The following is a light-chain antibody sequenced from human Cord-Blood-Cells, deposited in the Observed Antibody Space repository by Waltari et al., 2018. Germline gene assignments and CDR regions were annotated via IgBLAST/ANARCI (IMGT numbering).Light chain of an antibody. V-gene: IGKV3-11*01. J-gene: IGKJ1*01. Sequence: EIVLTQSPATLSLSPGERATLSCRASQSVSSYLAWYQQKPGQAPRLLIDDASNRATGIPVRFSGSGSGTDFTLTISSLEPEDFAVYYCQQRSNWPPTFGQGTKVEIK. CDR2: DAS. CDR3: QQRSNWPPT. CDR1: QSVSSY.